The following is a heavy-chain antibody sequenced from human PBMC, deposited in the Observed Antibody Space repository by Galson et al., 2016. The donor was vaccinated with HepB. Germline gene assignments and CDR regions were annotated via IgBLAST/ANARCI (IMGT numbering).Heavy chain of an antibody. CDR2: ISVSDGKT. V-gene: IGHV1-18*01. J-gene: IGHJ4*02. D-gene: IGHD3-10*01. CDR3: ARDGVWITMLRGAPDY. CDR1: GYSFTSYD. Sequence: SVKVSCKASGYSFTSYDISWVRQAPGQGLEWIGWISVSDGKTNYADKLQGRVTMTIDTSTSTAYMELRSLRSDDTAMYYCARDGVWITMLRGAPDYWGQGTLIPVSS.